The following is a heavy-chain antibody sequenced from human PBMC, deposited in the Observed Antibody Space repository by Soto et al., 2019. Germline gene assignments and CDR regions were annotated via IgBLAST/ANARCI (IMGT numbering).Heavy chain of an antibody. J-gene: IGHJ4*02. CDR3: VKDGGYCSSSTCYSPRNHYFDS. V-gene: IGHV3-7*03. CDR1: GFTFSDYW. CDR2: IKFDGSEK. Sequence: GGSLRLSCEASGFTFSDYWMSWFRQAPGKGPEWVANIKFDGSEKQYVDSVRGRFTISRDNSRNSLFLQMNSLRVGDTAVYYCVKDGGYCSSSTCYSPRNHYFDSWGQGTLVTVSS. D-gene: IGHD2-2*01.